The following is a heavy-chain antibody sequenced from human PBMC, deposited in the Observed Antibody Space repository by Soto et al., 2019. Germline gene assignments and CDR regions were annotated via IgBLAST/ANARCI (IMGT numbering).Heavy chain of an antibody. Sequence: EVQLVESGGGLVQPGGSLRLSCAASGFTFSSYCMSWVRQAPGKGLEWVSFICISSSSIYYADSVKGRFTISRDNAQNSLYLPMDSLSAEDTAVYDCARDSRPVDYWGQGTLVTVSS. CDR1: GFTFSSYC. V-gene: IGHV3-48*01. CDR2: ICISSSSI. J-gene: IGHJ4*02. CDR3: ARDSRPVDY.